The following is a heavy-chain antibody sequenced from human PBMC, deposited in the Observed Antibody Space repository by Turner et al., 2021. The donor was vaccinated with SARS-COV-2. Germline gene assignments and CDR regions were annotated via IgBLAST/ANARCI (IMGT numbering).Heavy chain of an antibody. Sequence: QVQLVQSGAEVKKPGASVKVPCKVSGYTLTELSMHWVRQAPGKGLEWMGGFDPEDGETIYTQKFHGRVTMTEDTSTDTAYMELSSLRSEDTAVYYCATTLVTLIGDWYFDLWGRGTLVTVSS. CDR3: ATTLVTLIGDWYFDL. CDR1: GYTLTELS. J-gene: IGHJ2*01. CDR2: FDPEDGET. V-gene: IGHV1-24*01. D-gene: IGHD3-22*01.